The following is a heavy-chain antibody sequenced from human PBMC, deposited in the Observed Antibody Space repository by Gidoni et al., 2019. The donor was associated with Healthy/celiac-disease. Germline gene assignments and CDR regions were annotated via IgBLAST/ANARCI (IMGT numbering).Heavy chain of an antibody. CDR2: IYYSGST. CDR3: ARGPSYFDY. J-gene: IGHJ4*02. V-gene: IGHV4-59*01. Sequence: QVQLQESGPGLVKPSETLSLTCPVSGGSISSYYWSWIRQPPGKGLEWIGYIYYSGSTNYNPSLKSRVTISVDTSKNQFSLKLSSVTAADTAVYYCARGPSYFDYWGQGTLVTVSS. CDR1: GGSISSYY.